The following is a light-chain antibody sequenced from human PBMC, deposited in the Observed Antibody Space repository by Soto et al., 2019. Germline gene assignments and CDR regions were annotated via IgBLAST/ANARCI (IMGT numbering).Light chain of an antibody. CDR2: GVT. V-gene: IGLV2-14*01. CDR1: SSDVGGYDY. J-gene: IGLJ1*01. Sequence: QSALTQPASVSGSPGQSITISCTGTSSDVGGYDYVSWYQHRPGKAPKLMFYGVTNRPSGVSNRFSGSKTGNTASLTISGLQAEDEADYYCFSHRGGDSHVFGTGTKLTVL. CDR3: FSHRGGDSHV.